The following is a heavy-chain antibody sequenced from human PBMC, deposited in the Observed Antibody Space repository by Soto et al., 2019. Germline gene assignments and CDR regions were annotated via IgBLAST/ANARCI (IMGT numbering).Heavy chain of an antibody. D-gene: IGHD2-2*02. V-gene: IGHV3-23*01. J-gene: IGHJ5*02. Sequence: EVQLLESGGGLVQPGGSLRLSCAASGFTFSSYAMSWVRQAPGKGLEWVSAISGSGGSTYYADSVKGRFTISRDNSKNTLYLQMNSLRAGDTAVYYFAKGSKEFYTENWFDPWGQGTLVTVSS. CDR1: GFTFSSYA. CDR3: AKGSKEFYTENWFDP. CDR2: ISGSGGST.